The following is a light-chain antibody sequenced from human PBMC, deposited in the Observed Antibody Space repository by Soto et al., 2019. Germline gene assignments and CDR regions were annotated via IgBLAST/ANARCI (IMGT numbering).Light chain of an antibody. CDR2: AAS. CDR3: QPYDNSQVT. J-gene: IGKJ4*01. Sequence: EIVLTQSPGTLSLSPGERATLSCRASQSVSTNYLAWHQQKPGQPPRLLIYAASRSAAGIPDRFSGSGSGTDFTLTVSRLEPEDFAVYYCQPYDNSQVTFGGGTKVDIK. CDR1: QSVSTNY. V-gene: IGKV3-20*01.